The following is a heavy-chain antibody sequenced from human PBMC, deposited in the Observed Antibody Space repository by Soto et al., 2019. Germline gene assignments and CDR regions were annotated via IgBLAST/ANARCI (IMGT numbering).Heavy chain of an antibody. J-gene: IGHJ4*02. Sequence: ASVKVSCKTSGYTFTGHHIHWVRQAPGQGLEWVGWINPISGGTKYREKFQGRVSITRDKSSSTAYMELSSLTSDDSAVYYCAKDGRNCSGGSCPKGHWGQGTLVTVSS. CDR1: GYTFTGHH. D-gene: IGHD2-15*01. CDR3: AKDGRNCSGGSCPKGH. CDR2: INPISGGT. V-gene: IGHV1-2*02.